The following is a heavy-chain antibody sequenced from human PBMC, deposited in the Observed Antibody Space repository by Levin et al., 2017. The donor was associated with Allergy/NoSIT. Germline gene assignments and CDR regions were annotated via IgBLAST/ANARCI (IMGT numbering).Heavy chain of an antibody. CDR2: IDWDDDK. V-gene: IGHV2-70*11. CDR3: ARATNHYYGRGFDY. D-gene: IGHD3-10*01. CDR1: GFSLTTSGMC. J-gene: IGHJ4*02. Sequence: SGPTLVKPTQTLTLTCTFSGFSLTTSGMCVSWIRQPPGNALEWLARIDWDDDKYYSTSLKTRLTISRDTSKNQVVRTMTSMDPVDTATYYCARATNHYYGRGFDYWGQGTPVTVSS.